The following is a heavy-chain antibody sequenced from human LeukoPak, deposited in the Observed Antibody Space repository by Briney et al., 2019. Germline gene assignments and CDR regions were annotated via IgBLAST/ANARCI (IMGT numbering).Heavy chain of an antibody. D-gene: IGHD4-17*01. CDR3: ARHDDYGRAFDI. Sequence: SETLSLTCTVSGGSISGFYWNWIRQPPGKGLEWIGYVYYSGNTNYNPSLKSRVTISLDTSKNQFSLKLSSVTAADTAVYYCARHDDYGRAFDIWGQGTMVTVSS. CDR2: VYYSGNT. V-gene: IGHV4-59*08. J-gene: IGHJ3*02. CDR1: GGSISGFY.